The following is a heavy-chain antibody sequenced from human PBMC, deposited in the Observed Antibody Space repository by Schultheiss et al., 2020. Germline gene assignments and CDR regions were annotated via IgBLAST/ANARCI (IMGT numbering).Heavy chain of an antibody. CDR3: ARGGYDYVWGSYRYRYYFDY. V-gene: IGHV4-59*01. J-gene: IGHJ4*02. D-gene: IGHD3-16*02. CDR1: GGSISSYY. Sequence: SQTLSLTCTVSGGSISSYYWSWIRQPPGKGLEWIGYIYYSGSTNYNPSLKSRVTISVDTSKNQFSLKLSSVTAADTAVYYCARGGYDYVWGSYRYRYYFDYWGQGTLVTVSS. CDR2: IYYSGST.